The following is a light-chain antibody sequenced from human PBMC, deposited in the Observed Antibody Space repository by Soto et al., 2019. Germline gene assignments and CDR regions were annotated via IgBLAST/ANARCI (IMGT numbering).Light chain of an antibody. J-gene: IGKJ2*01. CDR1: QNIFSY. CDR3: QLRNYWPPGYT. Sequence: EVVLTQSPAIVHLSPGESATLSCRASQNIFSYLAWYQQKPGQAPRRLIYDASKRAAGIPARFSGSGSGTDFTLTISNRESEGFAVYYCQLRNYWPPGYTFGQGTKLEI. CDR2: DAS. V-gene: IGKV3-11*01.